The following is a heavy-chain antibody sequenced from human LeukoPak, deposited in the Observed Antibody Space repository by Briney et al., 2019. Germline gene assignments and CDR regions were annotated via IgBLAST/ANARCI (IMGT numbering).Heavy chain of an antibody. CDR2: IYYRGST. CDR1: GGSISSGGYY. Sequence: SQTLSLTCTVSGGSISSGGYYWSWIRQHPGKGLEWIGYIYYRGSTYYNPSLKSRVTISVDTSKNQFSLKLSSVTAADTAVYYCARDRAVGYGDYVGAFDIWGQGTMVTVSS. J-gene: IGHJ3*02. D-gene: IGHD4-17*01. CDR3: ARDRAVGYGDYVGAFDI. V-gene: IGHV4-31*03.